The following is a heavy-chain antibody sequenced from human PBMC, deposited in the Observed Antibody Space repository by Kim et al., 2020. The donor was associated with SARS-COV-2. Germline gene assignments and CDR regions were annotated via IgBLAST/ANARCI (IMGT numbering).Heavy chain of an antibody. CDR1: GFTFSSYS. V-gene: IGHV3-21*01. D-gene: IGHD3-9*01. Sequence: GGSLRLSCAASGFTFSSYSMNWVRQAPGKGLEWVSSISSSSSYIYYADSVKGRFTISRDNAKNSLYLQMNSLRAEDTAVYYCAIDDILTGKGPYWGQGTLVTVSS. CDR2: ISSSSSYI. CDR3: AIDDILTGKGPY. J-gene: IGHJ4*02.